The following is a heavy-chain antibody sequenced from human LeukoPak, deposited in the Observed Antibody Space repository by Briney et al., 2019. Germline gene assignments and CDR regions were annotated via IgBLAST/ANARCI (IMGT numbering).Heavy chain of an antibody. CDR1: GGSISSSNYH. Sequence: PSETLSLTCTVSGGSISSSNYHWVWIRQPPGKGLEWIGTIYYTGSTYYNPSLESRVTISVDTSKNLFSLKLSSVTAADTAVYYSARAAGYFDWLSSTYYYGMDVWGQGATVTVSS. CDR2: IYYTGST. D-gene: IGHD3-9*01. V-gene: IGHV4-39*07. CDR3: ARAAGYFDWLSSTYYYGMDV. J-gene: IGHJ6*02.